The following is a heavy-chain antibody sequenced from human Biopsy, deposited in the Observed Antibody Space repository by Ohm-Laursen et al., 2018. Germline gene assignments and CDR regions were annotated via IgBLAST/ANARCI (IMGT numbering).Heavy chain of an antibody. CDR3: ASSDGRSDFDY. D-gene: IGHD3/OR15-3a*01. J-gene: IGHJ4*02. CDR1: GGTFTMFP. Sequence: SSVKVSCKASGGTFTMFPISWVRQAPGQGLEWMGAILSFYGTTNFAQKFQGRVTLTADGSTSTAYMELGSLRSEDTGVYYCASSDGRSDFDYWGQGTLVTVSS. V-gene: IGHV1-69*01. CDR2: ILSFYGTT.